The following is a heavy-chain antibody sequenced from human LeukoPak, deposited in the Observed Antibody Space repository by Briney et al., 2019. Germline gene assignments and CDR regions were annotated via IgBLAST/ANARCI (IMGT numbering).Heavy chain of an antibody. CDR2: IVVGSGNT. J-gene: IGHJ6*02. CDR3: AAVPRHYYGMDV. Sequence: GASVTVSCKASGFTFTISAVQWVRQAREQRLEWIGWIVVGSGNTNYAQKFQERVTITRDMSTSTAYMELSSLRSEDTAVYYCAAVPRHYYGMDVWGQGTTVTVSS. CDR1: GFTFTISA. V-gene: IGHV1-58*01.